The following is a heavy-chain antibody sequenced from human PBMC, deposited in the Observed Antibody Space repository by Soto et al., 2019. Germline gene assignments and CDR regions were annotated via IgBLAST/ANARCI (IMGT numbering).Heavy chain of an antibody. Sequence: SETLSLTCTVSGGSISDFYWSWIRQPPGKGLEWIAYVYYSGATYYNPSLKSRVTMSVDTSKKQFSLRLSSVTAADTAVYYCVSGWAFDSWGQGSLVTVSS. J-gene: IGHJ4*02. CDR1: GGSISDFY. D-gene: IGHD3-10*01. CDR2: VYYSGAT. V-gene: IGHV4-59*01. CDR3: VSGWAFDS.